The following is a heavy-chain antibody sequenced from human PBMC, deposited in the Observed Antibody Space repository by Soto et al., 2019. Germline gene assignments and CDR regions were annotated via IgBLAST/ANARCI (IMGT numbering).Heavy chain of an antibody. CDR1: GDSVSSNSAA. D-gene: IGHD6-19*01. CDR3: ATAGGSGWLVLIAAFAI. V-gene: IGHV6-1*01. J-gene: IGHJ3*02. CDR2: TYYRSKWYN. Sequence: SHTLSLTCAISGDSVSSNSAAWNWIRQSPSRGLEWLGRTYYRSKWYNDYAVSVKSRITINPDTSKNQFSLQLNSVTPEDTAVYYCATAGGSGWLVLIAAFAIWGQGTMRTVSS.